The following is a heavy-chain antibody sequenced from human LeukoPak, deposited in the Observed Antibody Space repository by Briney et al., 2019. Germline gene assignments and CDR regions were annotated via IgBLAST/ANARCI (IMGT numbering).Heavy chain of an antibody. CDR2: ISASSNTL. D-gene: IGHD2-15*01. Sequence: GGPLRLSCAASGFTFSSYSMKWVRQAPGKGLEWASYISASSNTLYYADSVKGRFTISSDNAKNSLYLQMNSLRAEDTAVYYCARGDCSGGSCYLSLTAIDYWGQGTLVTVSS. J-gene: IGHJ4*02. CDR1: GFTFSSYS. V-gene: IGHV3-48*01. CDR3: ARGDCSGGSCYLSLTAIDY.